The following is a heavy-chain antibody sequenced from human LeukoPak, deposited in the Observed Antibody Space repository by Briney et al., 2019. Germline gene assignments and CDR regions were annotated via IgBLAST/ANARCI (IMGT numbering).Heavy chain of an antibody. Sequence: PGGSLRLSCAASGFTFDDYAMHWVRQAPGKGLEWVSGISWNSGSIGYADSVKGRFTISRDNAKNSLYLQMNSLRAEDTALYYCAREGLGELTLDYWGQGTLVTVSS. J-gene: IGHJ4*02. V-gene: IGHV3-9*01. CDR3: AREGLGELTLDY. CDR2: ISWNSGSI. CDR1: GFTFDDYA. D-gene: IGHD3-16*01.